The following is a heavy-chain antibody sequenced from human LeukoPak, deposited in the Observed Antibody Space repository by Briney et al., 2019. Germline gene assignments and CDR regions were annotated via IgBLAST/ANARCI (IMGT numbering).Heavy chain of an antibody. CDR2: IYSGGST. J-gene: IGHJ4*02. Sequence: PGGSLRLSCAASGFTVSSNYMSWVRQAPGKGLEWVSVIYSGGSTYYADSVKGRFTISRDNSKNTLYLQMNSLRAEDTAVYYCAKDSSTGSGYVSDYWGQGTLVTVSS. V-gene: IGHV3-53*01. CDR1: GFTVSSNY. CDR3: AKDSSTGSGYVSDY. D-gene: IGHD5-12*01.